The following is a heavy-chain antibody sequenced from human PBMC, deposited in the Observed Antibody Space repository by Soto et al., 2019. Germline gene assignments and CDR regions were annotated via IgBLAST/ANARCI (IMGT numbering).Heavy chain of an antibody. CDR2: ISSSSSYI. V-gene: IGHV3-21*01. D-gene: IGHD6-6*01. J-gene: IGHJ4*02. CDR3: ARRGEYSSSPKPDQLDY. Sequence: GGSLRLSCAASGFTFSSYSMNWVRQAPGKGLEWVSSISSSSSYIYYADSVKGRFTISRDNAKNSLYLQMNSLRAEDTAVYYCARRGEYSSSPKPDQLDYWGQGTLVTVSS. CDR1: GFTFSSYS.